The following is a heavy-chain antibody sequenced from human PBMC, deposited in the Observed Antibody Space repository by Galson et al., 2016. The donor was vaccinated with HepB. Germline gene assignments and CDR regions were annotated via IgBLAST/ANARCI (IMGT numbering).Heavy chain of an antibody. CDR2: IYYSGST. Sequence: SETLSLTCTVSGGSISSSDSFWVWIRQPPGKALEWIGSIYYSGSTYYNPSLKSRVTISVDTSKNQFSLKLSSVSAADTAVYYCARHSGYSSSWYFFEALDYWGQGTLVTVSS. J-gene: IGHJ4*02. V-gene: IGHV4-39*01. CDR3: ARHSGYSSSWYFFEALDY. CDR1: GGSISSSDSF. D-gene: IGHD6-13*01.